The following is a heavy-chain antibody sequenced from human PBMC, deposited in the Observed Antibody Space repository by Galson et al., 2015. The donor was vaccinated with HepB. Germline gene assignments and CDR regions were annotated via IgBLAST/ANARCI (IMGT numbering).Heavy chain of an antibody. CDR3: ARELAARQYWYFDL. CDR1: GFTFSSYS. J-gene: IGHJ2*01. D-gene: IGHD6-6*01. Sequence: SLRLSCAASGFTFSSYSMNWVRQAPGKGLEWVSYISSSSSTIYYADSVKGRFTISRDNAKNSLYLQMNSLRAEDTAVYYCARELAARQYWYFDLWGRGTLVTVSP. V-gene: IGHV3-48*01. CDR2: ISSSSSTI.